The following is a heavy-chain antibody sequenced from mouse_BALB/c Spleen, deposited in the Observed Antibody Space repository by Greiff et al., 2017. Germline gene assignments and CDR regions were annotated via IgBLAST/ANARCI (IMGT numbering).Heavy chain of an antibody. V-gene: IGHV6-6*02. CDR3: TRSIDYDGLDY. CDR1: GFTFSNYW. CDR2: IRLKSNNYAT. J-gene: IGHJ4*01. D-gene: IGHD2-4*01. Sequence: EVKVEESGGGLVQPGGSMKLSCVASGFTFSNYWMNWVRQSPEKGLEWVAEIRLKSNNYATHYAESVKGRFTISRDDSKSSVYLQMNNLRAEDTGIYYCTRSIDYDGLDYWGQGTSVTVSS.